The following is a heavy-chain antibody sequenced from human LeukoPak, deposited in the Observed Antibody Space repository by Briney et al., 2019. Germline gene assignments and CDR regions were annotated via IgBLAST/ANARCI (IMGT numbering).Heavy chain of an antibody. CDR1: GGTISSYY. V-gene: IGHV4-59*01. CDR2: IYYSGGT. Sequence: SETLTLTCTASGGTISSYYWSWIRQPPGKGLEWIGYIYYSGGTNYNPSLKCRVTISVDMSKHQFSLKLSSVTAADTAVYYCARSYYDFWSGPKLIFDYWGQGTLVTVPS. CDR3: ARSYYDFWSGPKLIFDY. J-gene: IGHJ4*02. D-gene: IGHD3-3*01.